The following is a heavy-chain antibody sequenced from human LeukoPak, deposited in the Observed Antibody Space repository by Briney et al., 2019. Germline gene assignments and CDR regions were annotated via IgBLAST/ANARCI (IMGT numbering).Heavy chain of an antibody. CDR3: ARARDGMDV. CDR2: ISYDGSNK. CDR1: GFTFSSYA. V-gene: IGHV3-30-3*01. Sequence: GGSLRLPCAASGFTFSSYAMHWVRQAPGKGLEWVAVISYDGSNKYYADSVKGRFTISRDNSKNTLYLQMNSLRAEDTAVYYCARARDGMDVWGQGTTVTVSS. J-gene: IGHJ6*02.